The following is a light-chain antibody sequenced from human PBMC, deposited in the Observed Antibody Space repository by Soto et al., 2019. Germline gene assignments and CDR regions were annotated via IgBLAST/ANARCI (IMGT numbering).Light chain of an antibody. CDR1: QSISSY. CDR3: KQSYSTPPT. CDR2: AAS. J-gene: IGKJ1*01. Sequence: DIQMTQSPSSLSASVGDRVTITCRASQSISSYLNWYQQKPGKAPKLLIYAASSLQSGVPSRFSGSGSGTDFTLTISSLQPEDVATYYCKQSYSTPPTFGQGTKVDIK. V-gene: IGKV1-39*01.